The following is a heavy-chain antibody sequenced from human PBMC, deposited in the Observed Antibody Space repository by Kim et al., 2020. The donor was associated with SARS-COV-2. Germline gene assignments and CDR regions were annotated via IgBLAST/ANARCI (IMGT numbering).Heavy chain of an antibody. CDR2: IYYSGST. V-gene: IGHV4-59*08. Sequence: SETLSLTCTVSGGSISSYYWSWIRQPPGKGLEWIGYIYYSGSTNYNPSLKSRVTISVDTSKNQFSLKLSSVTAADTAVYYCARHVGGANCSSTSCYGGYYFAYSGQGTLVTVSP. D-gene: IGHD2-2*01. CDR3: ARHVGGANCSSTSCYGGYYFAY. J-gene: IGHJ4*02. CDR1: GGSISSYY.